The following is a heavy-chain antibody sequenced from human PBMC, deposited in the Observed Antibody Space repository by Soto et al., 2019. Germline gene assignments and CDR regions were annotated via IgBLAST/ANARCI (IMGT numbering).Heavy chain of an antibody. J-gene: IGHJ4*02. CDR3: GKILSCSDGVYPATIDY. V-gene: IGHV3-30*18. CDR2: ISYDGSKK. D-gene: IGHD2-8*01. Sequence: QVQLVESGGGVVQPGRSLRLSCAASGFVFSIYGMHWVRQAPGKGLEWVADISYDGSKKHYADSVKGRITIPRDNSRNPLYLQMNSPRAEDTAVYYCGKILSCSDGVYPATIDYWGQGTLVTVSS. CDR1: GFVFSIYG.